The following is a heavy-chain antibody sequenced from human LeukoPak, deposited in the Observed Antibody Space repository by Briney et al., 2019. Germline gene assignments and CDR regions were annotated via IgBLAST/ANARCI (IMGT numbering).Heavy chain of an antibody. CDR2: ISAYNGNT. D-gene: IGHD5-18*01. V-gene: IGHV1-18*01. J-gene: IGHJ6*02. Sequence: ASVKVSCKASGYTFTSYGISWVRQAPGQGLEWMGWISAYNGNTNYAQKLRGRVTMTTDTSTSTAYMELRSLRSDDTAVYYCARAMVTSINYYYGMDVWGQGTTVTVSS. CDR3: ARAMVTSINYYYGMDV. CDR1: GYTFTSYG.